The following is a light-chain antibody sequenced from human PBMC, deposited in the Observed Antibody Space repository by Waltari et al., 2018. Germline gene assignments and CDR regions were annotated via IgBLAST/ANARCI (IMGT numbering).Light chain of an antibody. CDR1: HNIYKW. CDR2: KAS. V-gene: IGKV1-5*03. CDR3: QQYTTFPLH. Sequence: DIEMTQSPSTLSASGGDRVPLTGRASHNIYKWLAWYQQKPGETPKLLIYKASTLASGGPSRFSGSGSGTEFTLTISSLQSDDSATYYCQQYTTFPLHFGGGTKVEI. J-gene: IGKJ4*01.